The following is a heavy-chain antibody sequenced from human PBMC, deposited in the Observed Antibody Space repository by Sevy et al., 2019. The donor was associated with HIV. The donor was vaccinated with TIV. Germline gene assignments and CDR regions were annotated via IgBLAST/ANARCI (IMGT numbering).Heavy chain of an antibody. D-gene: IGHD2-8*01. CDR3: ARDRRMVSHAFDI. CDR1: GGSISSGGYY. J-gene: IGHJ3*02. CDR2: IYYSGST. Sequence: SETLSLTCTVSGGSISSGGYYWSWIRQHPGKGLEWIGYIYYSGSTYYNPSLKSRVTISVDTSKNQFSLKLSSVTAADTAVYYCARDRRMVSHAFDIWGQWTLVTASS. V-gene: IGHV4-31*03.